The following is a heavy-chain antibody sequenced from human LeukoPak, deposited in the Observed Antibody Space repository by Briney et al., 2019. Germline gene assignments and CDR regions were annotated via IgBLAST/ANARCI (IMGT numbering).Heavy chain of an antibody. D-gene: IGHD3-10*02. CDR2: IMKDGGDK. CDR3: VRDRDYYVFDL. V-gene: IGHV3-7*01. J-gene: IGHJ4*02. CDR1: GFIFTNYW. Sequence: PGGSLRLSCAASGFIFTNYWMTWVRQAPGKGREWVANIMKDGGDKYYVDSVKGRFTISRDNAKNSVYLQMNSLRAEDTAVYYCVRDRDYYVFDLWGQGTLVTVSS.